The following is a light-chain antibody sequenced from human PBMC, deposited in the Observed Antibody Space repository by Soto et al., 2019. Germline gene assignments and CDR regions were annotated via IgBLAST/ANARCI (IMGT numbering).Light chain of an antibody. Sequence: DFQLTQSPSFLSASVGDRVTITCRASQGISSYLAWYQQKPGQAPKLLIYAASTLQSGVPSRFSGSGSGTEFTLTISSLQPEDFATYYCQQLHSYPYTFGPGTKVDIK. CDR1: QGISSY. V-gene: IGKV1-9*01. J-gene: IGKJ3*01. CDR3: QQLHSYPYT. CDR2: AAS.